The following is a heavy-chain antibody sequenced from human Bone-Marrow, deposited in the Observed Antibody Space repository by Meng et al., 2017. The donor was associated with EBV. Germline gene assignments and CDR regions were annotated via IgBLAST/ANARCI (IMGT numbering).Heavy chain of an antibody. D-gene: IGHD3-10*01. CDR2: INRDGSVI. V-gene: IGHV3-74*01. Sequence: EVQVKESGGGLVQPGGSLGLSCAASGITLSSYWVHWVRQVPGKGLVWVSRINRDGSVINYADSVKGRFTISRDNAKNIVYLQMNNLRTEDAAVYYCAKDCFGDEDSWGQGTLVTVSS. CDR3: AKDCFGDEDS. J-gene: IGHJ4*02. CDR1: GITLSSYW.